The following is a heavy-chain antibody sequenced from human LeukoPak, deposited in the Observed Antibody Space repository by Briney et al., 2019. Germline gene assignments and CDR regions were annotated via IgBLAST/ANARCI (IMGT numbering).Heavy chain of an antibody. J-gene: IGHJ4*02. CDR2: IWYDGSNK. V-gene: IGHV3-33*01. D-gene: IGHD5-24*01. CDR3: ARAEDGYNSYYFDY. CDR1: GFTFSSYG. Sequence: GRSLRLSCAASGFTFSSYGMHWVRQAPGKGLEWVAVIWYDGSNKYYADSVKGRFTISRDNSKNTLYLQMNGLRAEDTAVYYCARAEDGYNSYYFDYWGQGTLVTVSS.